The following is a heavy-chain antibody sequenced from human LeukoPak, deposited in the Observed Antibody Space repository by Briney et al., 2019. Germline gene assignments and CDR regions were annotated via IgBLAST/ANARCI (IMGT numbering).Heavy chain of an antibody. CDR1: GFTFSSYS. CDR3: ARRIVVVPVAKVYPYYYYYGMDV. CDR2: ISSSSSTI. V-gene: IGHV3-48*02. D-gene: IGHD2-2*01. J-gene: IGHJ6*02. Sequence: PGGSLRLSCAASGFTFSSYSMNWVRQAPGKGLEWVSYISSSSSTIYYADSVKGRFTISRDNAKNSLYLQMNSLRDEDTAVYYCARRIVVVPVAKVYPYYYYYGMDVWGQGTTVTVSS.